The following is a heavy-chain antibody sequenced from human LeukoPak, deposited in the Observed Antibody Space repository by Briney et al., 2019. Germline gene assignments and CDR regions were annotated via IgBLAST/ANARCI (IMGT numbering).Heavy chain of an antibody. Sequence: KSGESLKISCKGSGYSITSYWIAWVRQMPGKVLEWMGIIYPGDSDTRYSPSFQGQVTISADKSISTAYLQWSSLKASDTAMYYCARHFRSNGDYGPPDYWGQGTLVTVSS. CDR2: IYPGDSDT. D-gene: IGHD4-17*01. CDR1: GYSITSYW. CDR3: ARHFRSNGDYGPPDY. J-gene: IGHJ4*02. V-gene: IGHV5-51*01.